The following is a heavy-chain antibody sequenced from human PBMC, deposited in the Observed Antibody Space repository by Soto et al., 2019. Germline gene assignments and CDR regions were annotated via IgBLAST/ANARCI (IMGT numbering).Heavy chain of an antibody. CDR1: GFTFSSYA. J-gene: IGHJ4*02. CDR3: ARRGSGSDYDY. V-gene: IGHV3-23*01. CDR2: ISGSGGST. D-gene: IGHD1-26*01. Sequence: EVQLLESGGGLVQPGGSLRLSCAASGFTFSSYAMRWVRQAPGKGLEWVSAISGSGGSTYYADSVKGRFTISGDNSKNTLYLQMNSLRAEDTAVYYCARRGSGSDYDYWGQGTLVTVSS.